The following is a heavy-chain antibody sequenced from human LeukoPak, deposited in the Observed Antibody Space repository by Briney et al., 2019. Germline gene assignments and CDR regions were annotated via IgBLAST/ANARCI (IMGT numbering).Heavy chain of an antibody. J-gene: IGHJ4*02. CDR2: IYYSGST. CDR1: GGSISSSSYY. CDR3: ASQYYYDSSGYYLSD. V-gene: IGHV4-39*01. D-gene: IGHD3-22*01. Sequence: PSETLSLTCTVSGGSISSSSYYWGWIRQPPGKGLEWIGSIYYSGSTYYNPPLKSRVTISVDTSKNQFSLKLSSVTAADTAVYSCASQYYYDSSGYYLSDWGQGTLVTVSS.